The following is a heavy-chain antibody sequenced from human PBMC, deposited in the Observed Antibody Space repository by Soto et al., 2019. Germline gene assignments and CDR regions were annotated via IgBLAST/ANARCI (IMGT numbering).Heavy chain of an antibody. CDR1: GGSFSGYY. V-gene: IGHV4-34*01. J-gene: IGHJ6*02. D-gene: IGHD3-10*01. Sequence: PSETLSLTCAVYGGSFSGYYWSWIRQPPGKGLGWIGEINHSGSTNYNPSLKSRVTISVDTSKNQFSLKLSSVTAADTAVYYCARLWFGELLTYYYGMDVWGQGTTVTVS. CDR3: ARLWFGELLTYYYGMDV. CDR2: INHSGST.